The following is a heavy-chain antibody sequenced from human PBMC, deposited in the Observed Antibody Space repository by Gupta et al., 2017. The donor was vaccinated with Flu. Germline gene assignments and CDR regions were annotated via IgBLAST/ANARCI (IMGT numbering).Heavy chain of an antibody. V-gene: IGHV3-48*02. CDR1: GFTFSSYS. CDR2: ISSSSSTI. CDR3: ARDSVDVEMATIIDGMDV. J-gene: IGHJ6*02. Sequence: EVQLVESGGGLVQPGGSLRLSCAASGFTFSSYSMNWVRQAPGKGLEWVSYISSSSSTIYYADSVKGRFTISRDNAKNSLYLQMNSLRDEDTAVYYCARDSVDVEMATIIDGMDVWGQGTTVTVSS. D-gene: IGHD5-24*01.